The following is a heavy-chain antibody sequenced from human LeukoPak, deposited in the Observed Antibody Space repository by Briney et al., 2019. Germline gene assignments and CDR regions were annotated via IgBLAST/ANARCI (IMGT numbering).Heavy chain of an antibody. CDR1: GYTFTGYY. Sequence: ASVKVSCKASGYTFTGYYMHWVRQAPGQGLEWMGRINPNSGGTNYAQKFQGRVTMTRDTSISTAYMELSRLRSDDTAAYYCARDTAYYYDSSGYEYFDYWGQGTLVTVSS. D-gene: IGHD3-22*01. CDR2: INPNSGGT. J-gene: IGHJ4*02. V-gene: IGHV1-2*06. CDR3: ARDTAYYYDSSGYEYFDY.